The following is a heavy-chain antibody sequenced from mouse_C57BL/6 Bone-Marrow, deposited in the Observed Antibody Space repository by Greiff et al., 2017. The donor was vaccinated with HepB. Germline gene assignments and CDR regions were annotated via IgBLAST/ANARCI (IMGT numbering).Heavy chain of an antibody. V-gene: IGHV1-19*01. CDR3: ARPEYCDSSSVGYFDV. CDR1: GYTFTDYS. Sequence: VQLKQSGPVLVKPGASVKMSCKASGYTFTDYSMHWVKQSHGKSLEWIGVINPYNGGTSYNQKFKGKATLTVDKSSSTAYMELNSLTSEDSAVYYCARPEYCDSSSVGYFDVWGTGTTVTVSS. J-gene: IGHJ1*03. CDR2: INPYNGGT. D-gene: IGHD1-1*01.